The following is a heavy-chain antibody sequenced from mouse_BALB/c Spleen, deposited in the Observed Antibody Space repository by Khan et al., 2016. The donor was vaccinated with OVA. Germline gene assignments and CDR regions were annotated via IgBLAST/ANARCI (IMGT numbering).Heavy chain of an antibody. CDR1: GYTFSSYY. V-gene: IGHV1S81*02. J-gene: IGHJ3*01. CDR3: TRSGYANPFAY. D-gene: IGHD2-10*02. Sequence: QVQLQQSGAELVKPGASVRLSCKASGYTFSSYYMYWVKQRPGQGLEWIGGINPSNGGTNFNEKFKTKATLTADKSSSTAYMQLSGLTSEDSAVYYCTRSGYANPFAYWGQGTLVTVSA. CDR2: INPSNGGT.